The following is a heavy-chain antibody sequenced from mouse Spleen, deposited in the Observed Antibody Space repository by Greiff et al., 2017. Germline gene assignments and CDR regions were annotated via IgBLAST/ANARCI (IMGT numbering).Heavy chain of an antibody. J-gene: IGHJ2*01. CDR1: GFSLTSYG. CDR2: FGRGGGK. Sequence: VMLVESGPGLVQPSQSLSITCTVSGFSLTSYGVHWVRQSPGRGLEWLGVFGRGGGKDYNAAFISRLSISKDNYKSQVFFKMNSLQANDTAIYYCARGRGNYFDYWGQGTTLTVSS. CDR3: ARGRGNYFDY. V-gene: IGHV2-2*02.